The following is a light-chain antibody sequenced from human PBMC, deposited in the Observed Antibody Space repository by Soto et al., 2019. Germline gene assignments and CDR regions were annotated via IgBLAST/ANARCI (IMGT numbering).Light chain of an antibody. Sequence: QSALTQPASVSGSPGQSITISCTGTSSDVGGYNYVSWYQQHPGKAPKLMIYDVSNRPSGVSNRFSGSKSGNTASLTISGLQDEDEADYYCSSYTSSSTLFGGGTKLNVL. V-gene: IGLV2-14*01. CDR3: SSYTSSSTL. CDR1: SSDVGGYNY. CDR2: DVS. J-gene: IGLJ2*01.